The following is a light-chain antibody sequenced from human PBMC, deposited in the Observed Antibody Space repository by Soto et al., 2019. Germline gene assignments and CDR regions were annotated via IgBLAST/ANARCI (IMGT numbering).Light chain of an antibody. CDR2: GAS. Sequence: EIVMTQSPATLSVSPCEIATLSCRASQSVSSNLAWYQQKPVQAPRLLIYGASTRATGIPARFSGSGSGTEFTLTISSLQSEDFAVYYCQQYNNWPITFGQGTRLEI. CDR1: QSVSSN. J-gene: IGKJ5*01. CDR3: QQYNNWPIT. V-gene: IGKV3-15*01.